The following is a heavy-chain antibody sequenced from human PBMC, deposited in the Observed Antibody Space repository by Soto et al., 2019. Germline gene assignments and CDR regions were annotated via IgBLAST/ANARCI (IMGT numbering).Heavy chain of an antibody. Sequence: QLQLQESGSGLVKPSQTLSLTCAVSGGSISSGGYSWSWIRQPPGKGLECIGYIYHSVSTYYNPSLNDPVSISVDRSKDQVFLKLNSVTAADTAVYYCARGPPLGYWGQGTLVTVSS. CDR3: ARGPPLGY. V-gene: IGHV4-30-2*01. CDR1: GGSISSGGYS. J-gene: IGHJ4*02. CDR2: IYHSVST.